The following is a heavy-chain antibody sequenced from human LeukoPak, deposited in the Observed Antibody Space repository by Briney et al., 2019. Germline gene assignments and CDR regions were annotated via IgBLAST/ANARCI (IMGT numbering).Heavy chain of an antibody. V-gene: IGHV4-39*07. CDR3: ARSTPNYYGSGSLDY. J-gene: IGHJ4*02. CDR2: ISYSGST. Sequence: SETLSLTCTLSGDSISTSIYYWGWIRQPPGKGLEWIGSISYSGSTYYSPSLKSRVTISVDTSKNQFSLKLNSVTAADTAVYYCARSTPNYYGSGSLDYWGQGTLVTVSS. D-gene: IGHD3-10*01. CDR1: GDSISTSIYY.